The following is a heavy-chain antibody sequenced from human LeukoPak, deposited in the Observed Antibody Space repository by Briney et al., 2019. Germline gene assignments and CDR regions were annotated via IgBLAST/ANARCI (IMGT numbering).Heavy chain of an antibody. Sequence: GASVKVSCKASEYTFTAYYMHWVRQAPGQGLEWMGWINPNSGGTNYAQKFQGRVTMTRDTSISTAYMELSGLRSDDTAVYYCARDLKTTVTTEGFDPWGQGTLVTVSS. CDR2: INPNSGGT. CDR3: ARDLKTTVTTEGFDP. CDR1: EYTFTAYY. D-gene: IGHD4-17*01. J-gene: IGHJ5*02. V-gene: IGHV1-2*02.